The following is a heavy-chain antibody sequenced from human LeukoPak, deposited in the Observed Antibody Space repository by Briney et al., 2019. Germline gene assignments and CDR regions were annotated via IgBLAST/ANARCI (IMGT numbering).Heavy chain of an antibody. CDR2: IYYSGTT. D-gene: IGHD3-16*01. Sequence: SETLSLTCTLSGASLDSYYWSWLRQPPGKGLEWIGYIYYSGTTNYNPSLKSRVTISVDTSKNQFSLKLRSVTAADTAVYYCARGGWGWFDPWGEGTLVTVSS. CDR1: GASLDSYY. V-gene: IGHV4-59*01. J-gene: IGHJ5*02. CDR3: ARGGWGWFDP.